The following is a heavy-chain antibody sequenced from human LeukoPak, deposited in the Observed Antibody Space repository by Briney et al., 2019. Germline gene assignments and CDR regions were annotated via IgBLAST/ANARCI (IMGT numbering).Heavy chain of an antibody. CDR1: GYTFTSYG. V-gene: IGHV1-18*01. CDR2: ISAYNGNT. Sequence: GASVKVSCKASGYTFTSYGISWVRQAPGRGLEWMGWISAYNGNTNYAQKFQGRVTMTRDTSISTAYMELSRLRSDDTAVYYCARDGSGCPGPYWGQGTLVTVSS. CDR3: ARDGSGCPGPY. J-gene: IGHJ4*02. D-gene: IGHD6-19*01.